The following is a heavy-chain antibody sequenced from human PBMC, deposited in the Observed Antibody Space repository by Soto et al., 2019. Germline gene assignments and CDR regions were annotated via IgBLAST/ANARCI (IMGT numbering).Heavy chain of an antibody. CDR1: GGSLTDYF. Sequence: SETLTLTCVVSGGSLTDYFWSWIRQPPGMALEWIGEINHLGSINYNPSLKSRVTMSVDTSKNQFSLTLNSVTAADTATYYCARGGISHWAYFYYMDVWDRGTTVT. CDR2: INHLGSI. V-gene: IGHV4-34*01. CDR3: ARGGISHWAYFYYMDV. D-gene: IGHD2-21*01. J-gene: IGHJ6*03.